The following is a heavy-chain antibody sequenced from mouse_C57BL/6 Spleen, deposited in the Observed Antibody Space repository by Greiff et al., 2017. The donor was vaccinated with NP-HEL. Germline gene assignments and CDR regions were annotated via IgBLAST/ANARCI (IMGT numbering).Heavy chain of an antibody. Sequence: QVQLQQSGAELARPGASVKLSCKASGYTFTSYGISWVKQRPGQGLEWIGEIYPRSGNTYYNEKFKGKATLTADKSSSTAYMELRSLTSEDSAVYFCAREDDYDVERYAMDCWGQGTSVTVDS. J-gene: IGHJ4*01. CDR3: AREDDYDVERYAMDC. D-gene: IGHD2-4*01. CDR1: GYTFTSYG. CDR2: IYPRSGNT. V-gene: IGHV1-81*01.